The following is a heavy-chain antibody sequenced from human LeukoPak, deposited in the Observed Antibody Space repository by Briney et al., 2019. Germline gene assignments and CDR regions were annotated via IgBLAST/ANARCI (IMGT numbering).Heavy chain of an antibody. J-gene: IGHJ5*02. CDR2: VNPNSGNT. Sequence: ASVKVSCKASGYTFTNHDIDWVRQATGQGLEWMGWVNPNSGNTGYAQKFQGRVTMTRNTSISTAYMELSSLRSEDTAVYYCARGITMIRGIIRGWFDPWGQGTLVTVSS. D-gene: IGHD3-10*01. CDR1: GYTFTNHD. CDR3: ARGITMIRGIIRGWFDP. V-gene: IGHV1-8*01.